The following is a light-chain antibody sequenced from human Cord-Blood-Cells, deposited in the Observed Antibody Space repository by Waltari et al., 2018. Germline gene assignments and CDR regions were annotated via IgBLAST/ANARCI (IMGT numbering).Light chain of an antibody. V-gene: IGKV1-39*01. Sequence: DIQMTQSPSSLSASVGDRVTITCRASQSISSYLNWYQQKPGKAPKLLIYAASSLQSGVPSRFSGSGSGADFTLTINNLQPGKFATYYCQQSYSTPLTFGGGTKVEIK. CDR3: QQSYSTPLT. CDR2: AAS. J-gene: IGKJ4*01. CDR1: QSISSY.